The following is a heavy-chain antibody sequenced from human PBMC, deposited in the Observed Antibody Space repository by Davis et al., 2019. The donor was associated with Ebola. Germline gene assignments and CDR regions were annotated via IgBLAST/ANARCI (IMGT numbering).Heavy chain of an antibody. CDR1: GFTFSYYG. D-gene: IGHD1/OR15-1a*01. CDR3: ARDGPSAWNTAQYFQH. V-gene: IGHV3-30*03. CDR2: ISYDGSSE. J-gene: IGHJ1*01. Sequence: GGSLRLSCAASGFTFSYYGMHWVRQAPGKGLEWVAVISYDGSSEYYADSVKGRFTISRDNSRSTLYLQLSSLRVEDTAVYYCARDGPSAWNTAQYFQHWGQGTLVTVSS.